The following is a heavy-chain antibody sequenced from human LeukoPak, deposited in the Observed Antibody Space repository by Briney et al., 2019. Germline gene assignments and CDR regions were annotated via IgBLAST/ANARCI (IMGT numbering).Heavy chain of an antibody. D-gene: IGHD2-8*01. Sequence: PGGSLRLSCAASGFTFTSHWMSWVRQAPGKGGEGVARMTLDGSEKYYVDSVKGRFTISRDNAKTSLYLEMNSLSAEDTAVYYCARDATYCTNGVCYTRFDHWGQGTRVTVSS. V-gene: IGHV3-7*01. CDR2: MTLDGSEK. J-gene: IGHJ4*02. CDR1: GFTFTSHW. CDR3: ARDATYCTNGVCYTRFDH.